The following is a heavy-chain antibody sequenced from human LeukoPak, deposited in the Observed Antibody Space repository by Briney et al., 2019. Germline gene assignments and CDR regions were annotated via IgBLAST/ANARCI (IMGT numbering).Heavy chain of an antibody. V-gene: IGHV4-59*01. CDR3: ARGDSGYDNDAFDI. J-gene: IGHJ3*02. D-gene: IGHD5-12*01. CDR1: GGSISSYY. Sequence: SETLSLTCTVSGGSISSYYWSWIRQPPGKGLEWIGYIYYSGSTNYNPSLKSRVNISVDTSKNQFSLKLSSVTAADTAVYYCARGDSGYDNDAFDIRGQGTMVTVSS. CDR2: IYYSGST.